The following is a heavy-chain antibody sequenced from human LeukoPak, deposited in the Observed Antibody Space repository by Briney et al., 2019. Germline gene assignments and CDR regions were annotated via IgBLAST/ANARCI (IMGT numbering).Heavy chain of an antibody. V-gene: IGHV3-74*01. CDR2: INNDGSGT. Sequence: GGSLRLSCAASGFTFSSYWMHWVRQAPGKGLMWVSRINNDGSGTVYADSVKGRFTISRDNSKNTLYLQMNSLRAEDTAVYYCAKGFYDNSASGVFDIWGQGTMVTVSS. D-gene: IGHD3-22*01. CDR1: GFTFSSYW. CDR3: AKGFYDNSASGVFDI. J-gene: IGHJ3*02.